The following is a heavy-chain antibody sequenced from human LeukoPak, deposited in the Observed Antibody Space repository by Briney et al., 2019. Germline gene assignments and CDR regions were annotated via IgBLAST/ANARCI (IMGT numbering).Heavy chain of an antibody. V-gene: IGHV4-59*01. CDR1: GGSISSYY. J-gene: IGHJ4*02. Sequence: SETLSLTCTVSGGSISSYYWNWIRQPPGKGLEWIGYIYSSGSTNYNPSLKSRVTMSVDTSKNQFSLKLSSVTAADTAVYYCATRRGYCSGGNCNYYFDYWGQGTLVTVSS. CDR3: ATRRGYCSGGNCNYYFDY. CDR2: IYSSGST. D-gene: IGHD2-15*01.